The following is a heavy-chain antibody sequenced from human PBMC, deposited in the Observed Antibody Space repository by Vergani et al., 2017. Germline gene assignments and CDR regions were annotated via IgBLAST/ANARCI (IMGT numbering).Heavy chain of an antibody. CDR3: AKGYSSPDY. V-gene: IGHV3-9*01. CDR1: GFTFDDYA. Sequence: EVQLVESGGGLVQPGRSLRLSCAASGFTFDDYAMHWVRQAPGKGLEWVSGISWNSGSIGYADSVKGRFTISRDNSKNTLYLQMNSLRAEDTAVYYCAKGYSSPDYWGQGTLVTVSS. CDR2: ISWNSGSI. J-gene: IGHJ4*02. D-gene: IGHD4-11*01.